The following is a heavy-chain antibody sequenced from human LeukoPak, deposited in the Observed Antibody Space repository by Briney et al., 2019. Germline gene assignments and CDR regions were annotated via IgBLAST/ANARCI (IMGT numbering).Heavy chain of an antibody. CDR1: GFTFNGSA. Sequence: PGGSLRLSCAASGFTFNGSAMHWVRQASGKGLEWVGRIRSKANSYATAYAASVKGRFTISRDDSKNTAYLQMNSLKTEDTAVYYCTQGGDGSSSLDPWGQGTLVTVSS. CDR2: IRSKANSYAT. V-gene: IGHV3-73*01. CDR3: TQGGDGSSSLDP. J-gene: IGHJ5*02. D-gene: IGHD1-26*01.